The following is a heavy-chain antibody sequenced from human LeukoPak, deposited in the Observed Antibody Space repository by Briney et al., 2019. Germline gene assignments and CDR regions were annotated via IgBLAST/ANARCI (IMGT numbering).Heavy chain of an antibody. V-gene: IGHV3-7*01. CDR1: GFTFSSYW. CDR2: IKQDGSEK. J-gene: IGHJ6*03. D-gene: IGHD6-13*01. CDR3: ARDALYSSSWYSNYYYYYMDV. Sequence: PGGSLRLSCAASGFTFSSYWMSWVRQAPGKGLEWVANIKQDGSEKYYVDSVKGRFTISRDNAKNSLYLQMNSLRAEDTAVYYCARDALYSSSWYSNYYYYYMDVWGKGTTVTVSS.